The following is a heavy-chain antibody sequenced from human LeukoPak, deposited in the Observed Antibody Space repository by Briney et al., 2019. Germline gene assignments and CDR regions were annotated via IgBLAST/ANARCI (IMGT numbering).Heavy chain of an antibody. J-gene: IGHJ3*02. CDR2: ILPILGIA. CDR1: GGTFTSYT. Sequence: GASVKVSCKASGGTFTSYTVRWVGQAPGHGVKWMGRILPILGIAKYAEKFQGGGTITADNSTSTAYMVLSSLRSEDTAVYYCARVRRVGADDAFDIWGQGTMVTVSS. CDR3: ARVRRVGADDAFDI. V-gene: IGHV1-69*02. D-gene: IGHD1-26*01.